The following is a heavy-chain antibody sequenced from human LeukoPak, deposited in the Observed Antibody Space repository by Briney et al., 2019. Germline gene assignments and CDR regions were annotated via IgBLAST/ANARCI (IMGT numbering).Heavy chain of an antibody. Sequence: TPSETLSLTCAVSGVSISSGNWWTWVRQPPGQGLAWIGETHRSGDTKYSPSLETRVTISTDRYNNHLSLNLHSVTAADTAVYYCATRDESRTDVVPPDYWGQGTLVTVSS. CDR1: GVSISSGNW. J-gene: IGHJ4*02. CDR3: ATRDESRTDVVPPDY. CDR2: THRSGDT. V-gene: IGHV4-4*02. D-gene: IGHD5-18*01.